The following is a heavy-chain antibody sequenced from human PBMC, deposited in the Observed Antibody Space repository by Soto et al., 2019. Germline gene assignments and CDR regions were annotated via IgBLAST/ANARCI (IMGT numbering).Heavy chain of an antibody. Sequence: PSETLSLTCAVYGGSFSGYYWSWIRQHPGKGLEWIGYIYYSGNTFYNPSLKSRVTISLDTSKTQFSLKLDSVTAADTAVYYCARVQTLFGIINVFDNWGKGTLVTVSS. J-gene: IGHJ4*02. CDR3: ARVQTLFGIINVFDN. D-gene: IGHD3-3*01. V-gene: IGHV4-31*11. CDR1: GGSFSGYY. CDR2: IYYSGNT.